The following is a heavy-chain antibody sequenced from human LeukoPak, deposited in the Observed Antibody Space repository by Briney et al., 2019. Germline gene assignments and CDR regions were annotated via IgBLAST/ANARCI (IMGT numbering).Heavy chain of an antibody. J-gene: IGHJ4*02. V-gene: IGHV4-39*01. CDR2: IYYSGST. CDR1: GGSISSSSYY. Sequence: PSETLSLTCTVSGGSISSSSYYWGWIRQPPGKGLEWIGSIYYSGSTYYNPSLKSRVTISVDTSKNQFSLKLSSVTAADTAVYYCARQGYSGYDEFDYWGQGTLVTVSS. CDR3: ARQGYSGYDEFDY. D-gene: IGHD5-12*01.